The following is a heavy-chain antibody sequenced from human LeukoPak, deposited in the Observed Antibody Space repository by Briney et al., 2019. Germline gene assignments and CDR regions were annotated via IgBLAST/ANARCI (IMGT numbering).Heavy chain of an antibody. Sequence: PSGTLSLTCAVSGGSISSSNWWSWVRQPPGKGLEWIGEIYHSGSTNYNPSLKSRVTISVDRSKNQFSLKLSSVTAADTAVYYCARASSSWLGAFDIWGQGTMVTVSS. CDR2: IYHSGST. D-gene: IGHD6-13*01. CDR1: GGSISSSNW. V-gene: IGHV4-4*02. CDR3: ARASSSWLGAFDI. J-gene: IGHJ3*02.